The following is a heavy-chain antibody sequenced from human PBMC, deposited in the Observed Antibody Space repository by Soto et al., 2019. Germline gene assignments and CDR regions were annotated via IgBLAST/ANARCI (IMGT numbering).Heavy chain of an antibody. D-gene: IGHD6-13*01. J-gene: IGHJ4*02. Sequence: PSETLSLTCTVSGDSISTYCWSWIRQPPGKGLEWIGCIFYSGSTNYNPSLKSRVTISVDMSKNQFSLRLSSVITADTAVYYCARGAAPGDYWGQGTLVTVSS. CDR2: IFYSGST. CDR1: GDSISTYC. CDR3: ARGAAPGDY. V-gene: IGHV4-59*01.